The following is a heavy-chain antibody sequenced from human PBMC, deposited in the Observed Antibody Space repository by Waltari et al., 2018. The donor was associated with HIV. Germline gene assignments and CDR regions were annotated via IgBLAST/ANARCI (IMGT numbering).Heavy chain of an antibody. Sequence: QLQLQESGPGLVKPSETLSLTCTVSGGSISSSNYYWGWIRQTPGKGLEWIGSIYYSVSTYYNPSLNSRVTISVDTSKNQFSLKLGSVTAADTAVYYCARHRRNDIGDYWGQGTLVTVSS. D-gene: IGHD3-9*01. J-gene: IGHJ4*02. V-gene: IGHV4-39*01. CDR1: GGSISSSNYY. CDR2: IYYSVST. CDR3: ARHRRNDIGDY.